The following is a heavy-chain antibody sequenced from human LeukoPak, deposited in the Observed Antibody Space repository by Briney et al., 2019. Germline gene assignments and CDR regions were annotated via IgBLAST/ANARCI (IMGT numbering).Heavy chain of an antibody. D-gene: IGHD4-11*01. CDR1: GGSISIYY. CDR3: ARGSAYYSFERSKRVPWGFDY. V-gene: IGHV4-59*01. Sequence: SETLSLTCTVSGGSISIYYWAWIRQPPGKGLEWIGYVDHRRSTEDNPSLRSRVTMSVDMSKSSFSLELSAGTAADTAVYYCARGSAYYSFERSKRVPWGFDYWGQGSLVIVSS. CDR2: VDHRRST. J-gene: IGHJ4*02.